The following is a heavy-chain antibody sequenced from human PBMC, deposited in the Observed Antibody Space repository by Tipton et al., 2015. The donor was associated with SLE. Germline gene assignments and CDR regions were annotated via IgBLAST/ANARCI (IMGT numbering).Heavy chain of an antibody. J-gene: IGHJ4*02. CDR1: GFTFSSSW. D-gene: IGHD3-16*01. CDR3: ASPFDLGY. Sequence: GPLRLSCAASGFTFSSSWMHWVRQAPGKGLVWVSRINSDGSSPTYADSVKGRFTISRDNAKNTLYLQMNSLRAEDTAVYYCASPFDLGYWGQGTLVTVSS. CDR2: INSDGSSP. V-gene: IGHV3-74*01.